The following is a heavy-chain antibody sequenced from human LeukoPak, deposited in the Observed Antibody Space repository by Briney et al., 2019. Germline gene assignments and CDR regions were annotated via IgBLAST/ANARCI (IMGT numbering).Heavy chain of an antibody. V-gene: IGHV1-18*01. Sequence: GASVEVSCKASGYTFTSYVISWVRQAPGQGLEWMGWISGHNDDTNYAQRLQGRVTMTTDTSTSTAYMELRSLRSDDTAVYYCARAGYCSGGSCYPYYYYYYMDVWGKGTTVTVSS. D-gene: IGHD2-15*01. CDR1: GYTFTSYV. J-gene: IGHJ6*03. CDR2: ISGHNDDT. CDR3: ARAGYCSGGSCYPYYYYYYMDV.